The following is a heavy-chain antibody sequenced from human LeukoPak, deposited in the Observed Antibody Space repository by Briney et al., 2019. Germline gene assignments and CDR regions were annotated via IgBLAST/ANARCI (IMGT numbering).Heavy chain of an antibody. CDR2: IWYDGNNK. V-gene: IGHV3-30*02. D-gene: IGHD2/OR15-2a*01. CDR1: GFTFNYYV. J-gene: IGHJ4*02. CDR3: AKGQVLWDYLDY. Sequence: GGSLRLSCAASGFTFNYYVMHWVRQAPGKGLEWVAVIWYDGNNKYNTDAVKGRFTISRDNSKNTLYLQMNSLRAEDTAVYYCAKGQVLWDYLDYWGQGTLVTVSS.